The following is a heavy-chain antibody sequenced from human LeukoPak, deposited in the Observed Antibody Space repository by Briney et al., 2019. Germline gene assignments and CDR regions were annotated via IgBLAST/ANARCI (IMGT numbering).Heavy chain of an antibody. V-gene: IGHV3-30-3*02. CDR2: ISYDGSNK. CDR1: GFTFSSYA. CDR3: AKLGIDAFDI. Sequence: GGSLRLSCAASGFTFSSYAMHWVRQAPGKGLEWVAVISYDGSNKYYADSVKGRFTMSRDNSKNTLYLQMNSLRAEDTAVYYCAKLGIDAFDIWGQGTMVTVSS. J-gene: IGHJ3*02. D-gene: IGHD1-26*01.